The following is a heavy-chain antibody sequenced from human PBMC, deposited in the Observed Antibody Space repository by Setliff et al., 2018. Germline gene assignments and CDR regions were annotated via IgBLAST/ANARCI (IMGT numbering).Heavy chain of an antibody. D-gene: IGHD6-13*01. V-gene: IGHV1-8*01. J-gene: IGHJ4*02. CDR3: ARLDIAAANEDY. Sequence: ASVKVSCKASGYTFTSYDINWVRQATGQGLEWMGWMNPNSGNTGYAQKFQGRVTMTRNTSISTAYMELSSLRSEDTAVYYCARLDIAAANEDYWGQGTLVTVS. CDR1: GYTFTSYD. CDR2: MNPNSGNT.